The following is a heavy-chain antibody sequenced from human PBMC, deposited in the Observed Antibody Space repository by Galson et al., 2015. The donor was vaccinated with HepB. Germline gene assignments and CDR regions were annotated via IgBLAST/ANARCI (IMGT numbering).Heavy chain of an antibody. D-gene: IGHD2-15*01. V-gene: IGHV1-18*03. Sequence: SVKVSCKASGYTFSTYSITWVRQAPGQGLEWMGWISPYNRNINYAQKFQDGVTMTTDTSTSTAFMELRSLRSDDMAVYYCARGALVVVVGATQNNWFGPWGQGTLVTVSS. CDR2: ISPYNRNI. CDR3: ARGALVVVVGATQNNWFGP. CDR1: GYTFSTYS. J-gene: IGHJ5*02.